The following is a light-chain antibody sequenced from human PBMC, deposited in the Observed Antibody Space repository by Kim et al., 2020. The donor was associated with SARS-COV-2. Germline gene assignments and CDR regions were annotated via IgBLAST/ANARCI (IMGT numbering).Light chain of an antibody. CDR3: NSRDSSGNHEV. Sequence: GHTVRSTCQGDSLRSYYASWYQQKPGQAAVLVIYGKNNRPSGIPDRFSGSSSGNTASLTITGAQAEDDADYYCNSRDSSGNHEVFGGGTQLTVL. CDR1: SLRSYY. J-gene: IGLJ2*01. V-gene: IGLV3-19*01. CDR2: GKN.